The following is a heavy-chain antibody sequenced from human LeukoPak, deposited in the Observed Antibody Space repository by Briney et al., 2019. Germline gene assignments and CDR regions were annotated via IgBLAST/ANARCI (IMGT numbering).Heavy chain of an antibody. D-gene: IGHD5-24*01. Sequence: ASVKVSCKASGGTFSSYAISWVRQAPGQGIEWMAGIIPIFGTANYAQKFQGRVTITAGKSTSTAYMELSSLRSEDTAVYYCARGGEDGYNYWFDPWGQGTLVTVSS. CDR1: GGTFSSYA. J-gene: IGHJ5*02. V-gene: IGHV1-69*06. CDR3: ARGGEDGYNYWFDP. CDR2: IIPIFGTA.